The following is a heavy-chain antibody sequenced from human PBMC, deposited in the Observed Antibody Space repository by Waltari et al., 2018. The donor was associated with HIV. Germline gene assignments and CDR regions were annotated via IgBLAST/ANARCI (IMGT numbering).Heavy chain of an antibody. CDR1: GYTFTSYG. V-gene: IGHV1-18*01. CDR3: ARAQGTYYYDSSGYFPGGY. D-gene: IGHD3-22*01. J-gene: IGHJ4*02. Sequence: QVQLVQSGAEVKKPGASVKVSCKASGYTFTSYGISWVRQAPGQGLEWMGWIIAYNGNTNYAQKLQGRGTMTTDTSTSTAYMELRSLRSDDTAVYYCARAQGTYYYDSSGYFPGGYWGQGTLVTVSS. CDR2: IIAYNGNT.